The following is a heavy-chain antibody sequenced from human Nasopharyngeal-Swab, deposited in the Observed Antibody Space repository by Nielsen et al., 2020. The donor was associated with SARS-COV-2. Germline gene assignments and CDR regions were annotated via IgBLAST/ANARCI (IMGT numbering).Heavy chain of an antibody. V-gene: IGHV3-23*01. CDR2: ISGSGGST. CDR3: AKDWVGTSGASVYYYGMDV. J-gene: IGHJ6*02. D-gene: IGHD3-16*01. Sequence: GESLKISCAASGFTFSSYDMHWVRQAPGKGLEWVSAISGSGGSTYYADSVKGRFTISRDNSKNTLYLQMNSLRAEDTAVYYCAKDWVGTSGASVYYYGMDVWGQGTTVTVSS. CDR1: GFTFSSYD.